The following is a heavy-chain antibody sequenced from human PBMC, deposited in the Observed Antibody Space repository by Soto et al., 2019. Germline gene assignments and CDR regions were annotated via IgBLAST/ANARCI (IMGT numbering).Heavy chain of an antibody. CDR2: IYYSGST. D-gene: IGHD5-12*01. CDR3: ARHSGYDCGGWFAP. Sequence: PSETLSLTCTVSGGSISGGDYYWSWIRQPPGKGLEWIGYIYYSGSTYYNPSLESRVTISVDTSKNQFSLKLSSVTAADTAVYYCARHSGYDCGGWFAPWGQGTLVTVSS. V-gene: IGHV4-30-4*01. J-gene: IGHJ5*02. CDR1: GGSISGGDYY.